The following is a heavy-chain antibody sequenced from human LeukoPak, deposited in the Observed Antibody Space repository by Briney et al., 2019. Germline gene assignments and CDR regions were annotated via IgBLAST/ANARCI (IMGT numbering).Heavy chain of an antibody. Sequence: GGSLRLSCAASGFTFSSYEMNWVRQAPGKGLEWVSYISSSGSTIYYADSVKGRFTISRDNAKNSLYVQMNSLRAEDTAVYYCAREVDDSSGYYYGDYWGQGTLVTVSS. V-gene: IGHV3-48*03. CDR1: GFTFSSYE. D-gene: IGHD3-22*01. J-gene: IGHJ4*02. CDR3: AREVDDSSGYYYGDY. CDR2: ISSSGSTI.